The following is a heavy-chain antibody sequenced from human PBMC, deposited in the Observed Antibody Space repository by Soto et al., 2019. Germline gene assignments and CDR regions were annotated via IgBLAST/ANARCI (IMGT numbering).Heavy chain of an antibody. V-gene: IGHV1-69*05. CDR3: AREACNTTACYTNEIDS. CDR2: IIPFFGTT. CDR1: GGSLVTFA. Sequence: ASVKVSCKTSGGSLVTFALSWVRQAPGQGLEWMGGIIPFFGTTNYAQRFQGRLSITTDGSTGTTYMELSSLRSEDTALYYCAREACNTTACYTNEIDSWGQGTLVTVSS. J-gene: IGHJ4*02. D-gene: IGHD2-15*01.